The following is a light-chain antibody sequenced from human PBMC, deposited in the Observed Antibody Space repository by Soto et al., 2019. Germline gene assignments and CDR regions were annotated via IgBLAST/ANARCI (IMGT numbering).Light chain of an antibody. CDR2: DAS. Sequence: EIVLTQSPATLSLSPGEGATLSCRASQSVTKYLAWYQQKPGQAPRLLIYDASNRATGIPARFSGSGSGTDFTLTISSLQPDDFATYYCQQYNSYWTFGQGTKVEIK. J-gene: IGKJ1*01. V-gene: IGKV3-11*01. CDR1: QSVTKY. CDR3: QQYNSYWT.